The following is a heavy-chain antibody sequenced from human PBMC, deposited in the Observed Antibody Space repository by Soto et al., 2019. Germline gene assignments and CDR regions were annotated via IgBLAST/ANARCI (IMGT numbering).Heavy chain of an antibody. Sequence: QVQLVQSGGEVKKPGASVKVSCKTSGYSFTTYGISWVRQAPGQGLEWMGWISGYNGNTHYAQKFQGRVSMTTDTSTSTAYMELRSLRSDDTAVYYCAREGPALYYYYGMDVWGQWTNVTVSS. J-gene: IGHJ6*02. CDR3: AREGPALYYYYGMDV. CDR2: ISGYNGNT. V-gene: IGHV1-18*01. CDR1: GYSFTTYG.